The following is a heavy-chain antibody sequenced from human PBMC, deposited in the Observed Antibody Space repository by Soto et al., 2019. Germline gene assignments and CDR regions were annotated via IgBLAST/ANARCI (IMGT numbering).Heavy chain of an antibody. J-gene: IGHJ4*02. D-gene: IGHD6-19*01. CDR1: GFTFSSYA. Sequence: GGSLRLSCAASGFTFSSYAMHWVRQAPGKGLEWVAVISYDGSNKYYADSVKGRFTISRDNSKNTLYLQMNSLRAEDTAVYYCAREKTAVGASDYWGQGTLVTVSS. CDR2: ISYDGSNK. CDR3: AREKTAVGASDY. V-gene: IGHV3-30-3*01.